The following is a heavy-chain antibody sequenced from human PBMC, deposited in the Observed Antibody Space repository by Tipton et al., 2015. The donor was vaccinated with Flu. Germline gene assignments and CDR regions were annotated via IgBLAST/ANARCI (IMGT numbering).Heavy chain of an antibody. D-gene: IGHD1-26*01. CDR1: GGSISNYY. J-gene: IGHJ2*01. V-gene: IGHV4-4*07. CDR2: IYPSGNT. Sequence: TLSLTCTVSGGSISNYYWSWIRQPAGKGLEWIGRIYPSGNTNYNPSLQSRVTMSVDTSRNQFSLSLTSVTAADAAIYYCARSGSYHHYYFDLWGRGTLVSVSS. CDR3: ARSGSYHHYYFDL.